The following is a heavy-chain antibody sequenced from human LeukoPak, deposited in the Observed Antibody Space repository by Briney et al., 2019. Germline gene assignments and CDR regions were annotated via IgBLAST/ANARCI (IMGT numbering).Heavy chain of an antibody. D-gene: IGHD3-10*01. V-gene: IGHV3-48*01. CDR3: ARDRSLWFGELCY. Sequence: GGSLRLSCAASGFTFSSYGMNWVRQAPGKGLEWVSYISSSSSTIYYADSVKGRFTISRDNAKNSLYLQMNSLRAEDTAVYYCARDRSLWFGELCYWGQGTLVTVSS. CDR2: ISSSSSTI. CDR1: GFTFSSYG. J-gene: IGHJ4*02.